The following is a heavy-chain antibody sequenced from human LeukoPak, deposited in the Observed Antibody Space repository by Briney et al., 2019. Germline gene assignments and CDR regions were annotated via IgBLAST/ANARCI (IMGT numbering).Heavy chain of an antibody. CDR2: IWSDGTNK. J-gene: IGHJ4*02. D-gene: IGHD4-11*01. CDR3: AKDAQRGFDYSNSLEK. CDR1: GLTFNHYG. V-gene: IGHV3-33*06. Sequence: GRSLRLSCAATGLTFNHYGMHWVRQASGKGLEWVAVIWSDGTNKYYGDSVKGRFTISRVDSENTIYLQMNSLRPEDTGVYYCAKDAQRGFDYSNSLEKWGQGTSVTVST.